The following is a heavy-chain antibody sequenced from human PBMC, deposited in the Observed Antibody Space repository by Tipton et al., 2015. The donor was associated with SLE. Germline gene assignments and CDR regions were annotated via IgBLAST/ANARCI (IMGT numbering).Heavy chain of an antibody. CDR3: ARSDDYYDSSTPFDY. CDR2: IYYSGST. J-gene: IGHJ4*02. D-gene: IGHD3-22*01. CDR1: GGSISSHY. Sequence: LRLSCTVSGGSISSHYWSWIRQPPGKGLEWIGYIYYSGSTNYNPSLKSRVTISVDTSKNQFSLKLSSVTAADTAVYYCARSDDYYDSSTPFDYWGQGTLVTVSS. V-gene: IGHV4-59*11.